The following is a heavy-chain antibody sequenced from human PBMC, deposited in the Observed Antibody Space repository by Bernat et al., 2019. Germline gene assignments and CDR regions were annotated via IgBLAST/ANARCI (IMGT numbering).Heavy chain of an antibody. CDR1: GFTFRSYA. V-gene: IGHV3-23*01. D-gene: IGHD2-15*01. CDR2: ISGSGGST. CDR3: AKGGIYCSGVSCYYFDY. Sequence: EVQLLESGGGLVQPGGSLRLSCAASGFTFRSYAMRWVRQAPGKGLEWVSGISGSGGSTFYADSVKGRFTISRDNSKNTLYLQMNSLRAEDTAVYYCAKGGIYCSGVSCYYFDYWGQGTLVTVSS. J-gene: IGHJ4*02.